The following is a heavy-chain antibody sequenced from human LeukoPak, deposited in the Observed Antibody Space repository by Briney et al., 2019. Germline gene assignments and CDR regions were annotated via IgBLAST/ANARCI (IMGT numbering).Heavy chain of an antibody. CDR2: INSDGSNT. Sequence: GGSLRLSCAASGFTFSSYWMNWVRQAPGKGLVWVSRINSDGSNTKYADSVKGRFTISRDNAKNSLYLQMNSLRAEDTAVYYCAKGVGATGIDYWGQGTLVTVSS. D-gene: IGHD1-26*01. CDR3: AKGVGATGIDY. J-gene: IGHJ4*02. CDR1: GFTFSSYW. V-gene: IGHV3-74*01.